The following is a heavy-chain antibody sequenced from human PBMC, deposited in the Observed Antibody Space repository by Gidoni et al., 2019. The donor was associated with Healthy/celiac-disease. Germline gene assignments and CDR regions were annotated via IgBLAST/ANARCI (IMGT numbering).Heavy chain of an antibody. J-gene: IGHJ5*02. Sequence: QITLKESGPTLVKPTQTLTLTCTFSGFSLSTSGVGVGWIRQPPGKALEWLALIYWDDDKRYSPSLKSRLTITKDTSKNQVVLTMTNMDPVDTATYYCAHRLRSSSSWRMVGGFDPWGQGTLVTVSS. CDR3: AHRLRSSSSWRMVGGFDP. CDR1: GFSLSTSGVG. CDR2: IYWDDDK. V-gene: IGHV2-5*02. D-gene: IGHD6-13*01.